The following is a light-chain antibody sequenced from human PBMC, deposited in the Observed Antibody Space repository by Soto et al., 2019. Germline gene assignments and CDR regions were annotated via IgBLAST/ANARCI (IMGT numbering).Light chain of an antibody. V-gene: IGKV3D-20*02. CDR1: QSVSSRS. J-gene: IGKJ5*01. Sequence: EIVLAQSPGTLSLSAGERATLSCRPSQSVSSRSLAWYQQKPGQAPRLLIYDASNRATGIPARFSGSGSGTDFTLTISSLEPEHFAVYYCQQRSNWPLTFGQGTRLEIK. CDR3: QQRSNWPLT. CDR2: DAS.